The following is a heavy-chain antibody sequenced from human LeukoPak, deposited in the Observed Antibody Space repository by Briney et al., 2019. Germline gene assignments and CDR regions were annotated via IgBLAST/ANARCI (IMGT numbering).Heavy chain of an antibody. CDR3: ARDQLRLGY. V-gene: IGHV4-39*07. J-gene: IGHJ4*02. CDR1: GGSISSSSYY. Sequence: PSETLSLTCTVSGGSISSSSYYWGWIRQPPGKGLEWIGSIYYSGSTYYNPSLKSRVTISVDTSKNQFSLKLSSVTAADTAVYYCARDQLRLGYWGQGTLVTVSS. CDR2: IYYSGST. D-gene: IGHD6-25*01.